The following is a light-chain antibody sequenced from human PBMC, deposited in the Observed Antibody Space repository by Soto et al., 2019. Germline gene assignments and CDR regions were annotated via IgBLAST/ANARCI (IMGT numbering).Light chain of an antibody. Sequence: EIVLTQSPGTLSLSPGERATLSCRASHSVSSSYLAWYQQKPGQAPRLLIYGASSRATGIPDRFSGSGSGTDFTLTISRLEPEDFAVYYCEQYGSSPPYNFGQGTKLEIK. CDR1: HSVSSSY. CDR3: EQYGSSPPYN. J-gene: IGKJ2*01. V-gene: IGKV3-20*01. CDR2: GAS.